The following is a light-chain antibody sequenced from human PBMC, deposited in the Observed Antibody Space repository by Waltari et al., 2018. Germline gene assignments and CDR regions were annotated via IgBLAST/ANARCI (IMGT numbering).Light chain of an antibody. CDR1: SSDVGGYNY. J-gene: IGLJ2*01. CDR3: SSYAGSDNPNVV. Sequence: QSALTQPPSASGSPGQSVTISCTGTSSDVGGYNYVSWYQQHPGKAPKVMIFEVSKRPAGVPDRFSGSKSANTASLTVSGLQAEDEADYFCSSYAGSDNPNVVFGGGTKLIVL. V-gene: IGLV2-8*01. CDR2: EVS.